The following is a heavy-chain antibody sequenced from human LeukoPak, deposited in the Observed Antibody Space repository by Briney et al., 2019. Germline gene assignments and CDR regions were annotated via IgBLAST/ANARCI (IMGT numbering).Heavy chain of an antibody. V-gene: IGHV5-51*01. D-gene: IGHD2-2*01. CDR3: ARGYCGSTNCYFDY. CDR1: GYRFTYYW. Sequence: GESLKISCKGPGYRFTYYWIGWVRQMPGKGLEWMGIIYPGDSDTRYSPSFQGQVTISADKSISTAYLQWNSLKASDTAMYYCARGYCGSTNCYFDYWGQGTLVTVSS. J-gene: IGHJ4*02. CDR2: IYPGDSDT.